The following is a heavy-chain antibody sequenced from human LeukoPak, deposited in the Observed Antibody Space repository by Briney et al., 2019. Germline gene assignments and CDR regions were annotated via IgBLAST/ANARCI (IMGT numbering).Heavy chain of an antibody. J-gene: IGHJ4*02. Sequence: SETLSLTCAVSGYSISSGYYWGWIRQPPGKGLEWIGSIYHSGSTYYNPSLKSRVTISVDTSKNQFSLKLSSVTAADTAVYYCARGRRDIAVVPAPTPPDYWGQGTLVTVSS. CDR1: GYSISSGYY. CDR2: IYHSGST. CDR3: ARGRRDIAVVPAPTPPDY. V-gene: IGHV4-38-2*01. D-gene: IGHD2-2*02.